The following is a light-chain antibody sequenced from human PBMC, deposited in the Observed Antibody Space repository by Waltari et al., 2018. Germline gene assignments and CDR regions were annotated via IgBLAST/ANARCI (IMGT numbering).Light chain of an antibody. J-gene: IGKJ3*01. V-gene: IGKV1-5*03. CDR2: KAS. CDR3: QQYNTFSFT. Sequence: DIQMTQSPSTPSASVGDRVTITCRASQSISPWLAWYQHKPGKAPKLLIYKASTLESGVPSRFSGSGSGTEFTLTISSLQPDDFATYYCQQYNTFSFTFGPGTKVDIK. CDR1: QSISPW.